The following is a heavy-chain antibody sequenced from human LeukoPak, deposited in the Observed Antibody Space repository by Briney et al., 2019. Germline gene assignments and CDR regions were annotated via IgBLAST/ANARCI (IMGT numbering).Heavy chain of an antibody. V-gene: IGHV3-7*01. J-gene: IGHJ6*03. CDR2: VNQGGTGK. Sequence: GGSLRLSCAASGFTFSNAWMSWVCQAPGKGLEWVAIVNQGGTGKYYVDSVKGRFTISRDNAKNSLYLQMNSLRVEDTAVYYCARGDPMVTTRGMDVWGKGTTVTVSS. D-gene: IGHD4-17*01. CDR1: GFTFSNAW. CDR3: ARGDPMVTTRGMDV.